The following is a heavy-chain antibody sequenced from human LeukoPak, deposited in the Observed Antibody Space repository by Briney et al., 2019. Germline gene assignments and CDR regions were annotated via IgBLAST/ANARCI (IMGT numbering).Heavy chain of an antibody. D-gene: IGHD2-2*01. J-gene: IGHJ3*02. Sequence: PGGSLRLSCAASGFTFSSYAMHWVRQAPGKGLEWVAVISYDGSNKYYADSVKGRFTISRDNSKNTLYLRMNSLRAEDTAVYYCARDHSYCSSTSCYFHDAFDIWGQGTMVTVSS. V-gene: IGHV3-30-3*01. CDR3: ARDHSYCSSTSCYFHDAFDI. CDR2: ISYDGSNK. CDR1: GFTFSSYA.